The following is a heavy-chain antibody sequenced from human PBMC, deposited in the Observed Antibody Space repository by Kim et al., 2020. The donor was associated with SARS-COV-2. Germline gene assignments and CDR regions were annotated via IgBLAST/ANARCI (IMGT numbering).Heavy chain of an antibody. CDR3: TTPVQIVYALNTLERDV. D-gene: IGHD2-8*01. V-gene: IGHV3-15*01. Sequence: VKGRFTISRDDSKNTLYLQMSSLKTEDTAVYYCTTPVQIVYALNTLERDVWGQGTTVTVSS. J-gene: IGHJ6*02.